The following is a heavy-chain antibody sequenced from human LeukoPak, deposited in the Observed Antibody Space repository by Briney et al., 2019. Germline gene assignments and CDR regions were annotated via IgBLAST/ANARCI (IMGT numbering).Heavy chain of an antibody. D-gene: IGHD4-23*01. CDR2: FDPEDGET. V-gene: IGHV1-24*01. CDR3: ATSITVANPRWFDP. Sequence: GASVKVSCKVSGYTLTELSMHWVRQAPGKGLEWMGGFDPEDGETIYAQKFQGRVTMTEDTSTDTAYMELSSLRSEDTAVYYCATSITVANPRWFDPWGQGTLVTVSS. J-gene: IGHJ5*02. CDR1: GYTLTELS.